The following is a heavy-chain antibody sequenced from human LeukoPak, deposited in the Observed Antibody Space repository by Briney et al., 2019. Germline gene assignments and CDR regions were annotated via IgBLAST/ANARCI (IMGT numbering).Heavy chain of an antibody. Sequence: SETLSLTCAMYGGSFSGYYWSWIRQPPGKGLEWIGEINHRGSTKYNPSLKSRVTISVDTSKNQFSLKLRSVTAADTAAYYCAREKRDYDFWSGPDYWGQGTLVTVSS. D-gene: IGHD3-3*01. CDR1: GGSFSGYY. CDR3: AREKRDYDFWSGPDY. V-gene: IGHV4-34*01. J-gene: IGHJ4*02. CDR2: INHRGST.